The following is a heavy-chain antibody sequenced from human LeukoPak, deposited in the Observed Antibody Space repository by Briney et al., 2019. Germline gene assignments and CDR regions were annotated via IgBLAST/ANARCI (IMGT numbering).Heavy chain of an antibody. Sequence: MHGESLKISCKGSGYSFTSYGISWVRQAPGQGLEWMGWISAYNGNTNYAQKLQGRVTMTTDTSTSTAYMELRSLRSDDTAVYYCARVDGVEYQLLYPRQIDYWGQGTLVTVSS. CDR3: ARVDGVEYQLLYPRQIDY. V-gene: IGHV1-18*01. CDR2: ISAYNGNT. J-gene: IGHJ4*02. D-gene: IGHD2-2*02. CDR1: GYSFTSYG.